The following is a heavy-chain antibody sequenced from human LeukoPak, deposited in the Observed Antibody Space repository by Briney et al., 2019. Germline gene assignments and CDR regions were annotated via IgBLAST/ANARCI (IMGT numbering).Heavy chain of an antibody. Sequence: SETLSLTCTVSGASVSSSNYYWGWFRQPPRKGLEWIGSIYFGGKTYYNPSLKSRVTISVDTSKNQFSLKLSSVTAADTAVYYCARETTVVTPGFHYWGQGTLVTVPS. CDR2: IYFGGKT. CDR1: GASVSSSNYY. J-gene: IGHJ4*02. CDR3: ARETTVVTPGFHY. V-gene: IGHV4-39*02. D-gene: IGHD4-23*01.